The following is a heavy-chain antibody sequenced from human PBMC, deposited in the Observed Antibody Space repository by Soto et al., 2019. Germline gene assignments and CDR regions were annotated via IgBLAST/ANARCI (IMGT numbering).Heavy chain of an antibody. D-gene: IGHD2-15*01. V-gene: IGHV3-30*18. CDR3: AKDGNSIVVVVAAPDY. J-gene: IGHJ4*02. Sequence: GGSLRLSCAASGFTFSSYGMHWVRQAPGKGLEWVAVISYDGSNKYYADSVKGRFTISRDNSKNTLYLQMNSLRAEDTAVYYCAKDGNSIVVVVAAPDYWGQGTLVTVSS. CDR2: ISYDGSNK. CDR1: GFTFSSYG.